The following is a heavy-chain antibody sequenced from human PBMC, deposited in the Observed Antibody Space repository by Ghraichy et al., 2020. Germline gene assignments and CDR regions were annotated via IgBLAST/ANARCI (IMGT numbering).Heavy chain of an antibody. J-gene: IGHJ4*02. CDR3: AGWVEMATILGVDY. D-gene: IGHD5-24*01. CDR2: IYYSGST. CDR1: GGSISSSSYY. Sequence: SETLSLTCTVSGGSISSSSYYWGWIRQPPGKGLEWIGSIYYSGSTYYNPSLKSRVTISVDTSKNQFSLKLSSVTAADTAVYYCAGWVEMATILGVDYWGQGTLVTVSS. V-gene: IGHV4-39*01.